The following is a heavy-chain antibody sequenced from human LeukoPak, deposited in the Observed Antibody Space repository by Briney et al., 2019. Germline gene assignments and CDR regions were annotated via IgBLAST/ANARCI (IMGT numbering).Heavy chain of an antibody. J-gene: IGHJ4*02. Sequence: PSETLSLTCAVYGGSFSGYYWSWIRQPPGKGLEWIGEINHSGSTNYNPSLKSRVTISVDTSKNQFSLKLSSVTAADTAVYYCARSRFYYDSSGYYFPYYFDYWGQGTLVTVSS. CDR1: GGSFSGYY. V-gene: IGHV4-34*01. CDR3: ARSRFYYDSSGYYFPYYFDY. CDR2: INHSGST. D-gene: IGHD3-22*01.